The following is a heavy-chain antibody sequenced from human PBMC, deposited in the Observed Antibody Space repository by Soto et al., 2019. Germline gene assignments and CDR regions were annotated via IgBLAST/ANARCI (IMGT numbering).Heavy chain of an antibody. J-gene: IGHJ3*02. CDR1: GFTFSSYA. D-gene: IGHD5-12*01. V-gene: IGHV3-23*01. Sequence: EVQLLESGGGLAQPGGSLRLSCAASGFTFSSYAMSWVRQVPGKGLEWVSGISGSGGNTYYADSVKGRFTISRDNSKNTLYLQMNTLRVDDTAVYFCAKGGGGGGYDEFHAFHIWGQGTTVTVSS. CDR3: AKGGGGGGYDEFHAFHI. CDR2: ISGSGGNT.